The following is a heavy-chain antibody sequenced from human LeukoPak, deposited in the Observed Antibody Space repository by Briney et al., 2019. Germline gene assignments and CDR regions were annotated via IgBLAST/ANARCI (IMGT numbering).Heavy chain of an antibody. Sequence: PGGSLRLSCAASGFTVNSNYMSWVRQAPGKGLEWVSVIDTGGSTYYADSVKGRFTISRDNSKNTVYLQMTSLRAEDTAVYYCAKTYYYDSSGYYYLGWFDPWGQGTLVTVSS. CDR1: GFTVNSNY. CDR2: IDTGGST. J-gene: IGHJ5*02. D-gene: IGHD3-22*01. CDR3: AKTYYYDSSGYYYLGWFDP. V-gene: IGHV3-66*01.